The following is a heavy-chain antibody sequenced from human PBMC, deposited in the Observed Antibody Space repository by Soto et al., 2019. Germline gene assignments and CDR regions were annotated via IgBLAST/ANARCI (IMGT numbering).Heavy chain of an antibody. CDR1: GFIFSAYN. Sequence: GGSLRLSCAAPGFIFSAYNIDWVRQAPGKGLEWVSSISGSSTDVYYADSVKGRFTISRDNAKNSLYLQMNGLRAEDTAVYYCARGYYSYDGYWYFDLWGRGTLVTVSS. CDR2: ISGSSTDV. J-gene: IGHJ2*01. D-gene: IGHD5-18*01. CDR3: ARGYYSYDGYWYFDL. V-gene: IGHV3-21*01.